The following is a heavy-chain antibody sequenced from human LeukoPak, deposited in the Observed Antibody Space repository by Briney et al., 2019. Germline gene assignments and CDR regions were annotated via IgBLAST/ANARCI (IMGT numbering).Heavy chain of an antibody. CDR2: ISSSSSYI. CDR3: AREAIIQTPYAFDI. V-gene: IGHV3-21*05. J-gene: IGHJ3*02. CDR1: GFTFSSYS. D-gene: IGHD1-1*01. Sequence: GGSLRLSCAASGFTFSSYSMNWVRQAPGKGLEWVSYISSSSSYIYYADSVKGRFTISRDNAKNSLYLQMNSLRAEDTAVYYCAREAIIQTPYAFDIWGQGTMVTVSS.